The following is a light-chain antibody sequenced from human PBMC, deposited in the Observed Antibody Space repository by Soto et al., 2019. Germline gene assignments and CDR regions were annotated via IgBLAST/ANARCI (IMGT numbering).Light chain of an antibody. V-gene: IGKV1-33*01. J-gene: IGKJ4*01. Sequence: DILMTQSPSSLSASVGDRVTITCQASQDISNYLNWYQQKPGKAPKILIYDASVLEAGVPSRFSGGGTGTHFTLTISSLQAEDVATYYCQQFDNLPLTFGGGTKVEIK. CDR1: QDISNY. CDR2: DAS. CDR3: QQFDNLPLT.